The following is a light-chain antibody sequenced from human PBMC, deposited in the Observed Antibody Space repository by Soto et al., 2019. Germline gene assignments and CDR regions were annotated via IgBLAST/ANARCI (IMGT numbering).Light chain of an antibody. J-gene: IGKJ4*01. Sequence: IQLTHSPSSLSASVGDRVTITCRASQGISSYLAWYQQKPGKAPKLLIYAASTLQSGVPSRFSGSGSGTDFTFTFSSLQPKDFATYYCKQLNSYPLPFGGGTKVDIK. V-gene: IGKV1-9*01. CDR2: AAS. CDR1: QGISSY. CDR3: KQLNSYPLP.